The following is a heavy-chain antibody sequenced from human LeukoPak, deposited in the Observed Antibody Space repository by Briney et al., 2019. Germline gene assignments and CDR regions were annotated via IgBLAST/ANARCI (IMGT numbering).Heavy chain of an antibody. CDR2: ISAYNGNT. J-gene: IGHJ4*02. D-gene: IGHD3-10*01. V-gene: IGHV1-18*01. CDR3: ARGPRTYYYGSGNNY. Sequence: ASVKVSCKASGYTFTSYGISWVRQAPGQGLEWMGWISAYNGNTNYAQKIQGRVTMTTDTSTSTAYMELRSLRSDDTAVYYCARGPRTYYYGSGNNYWGQGTLVTVSS. CDR1: GYTFTSYG.